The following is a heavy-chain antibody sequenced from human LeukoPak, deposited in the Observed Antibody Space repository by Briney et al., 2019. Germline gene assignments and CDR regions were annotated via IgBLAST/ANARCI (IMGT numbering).Heavy chain of an antibody. CDR1: GGSFSGYY. CDR2: INHSGST. CDR3: ARRRWSMYCSSTSCYSVEGTYVDY. J-gene: IGHJ4*02. V-gene: IGHV4-34*01. D-gene: IGHD2-2*02. Sequence: SETLSLTCAVYGGSFSGYYWSWIRQPPGKGLEWIGEINHSGSTNYNPSLKSRVTISVDTSKNQFSLKLSSVTAADTAVYYCARRRWSMYCSSTSCYSVEGTYVDYWGQGTLVTVSS.